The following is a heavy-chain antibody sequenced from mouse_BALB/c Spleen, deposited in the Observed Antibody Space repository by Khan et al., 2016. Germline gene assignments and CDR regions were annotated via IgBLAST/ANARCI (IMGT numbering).Heavy chain of an antibody. CDR3: ARAGYYGYLAY. J-gene: IGHJ3*01. CDR1: GFDFRRYW. D-gene: IGHD1-1*01. CDR2: INPDSRTI. Sequence: EVQLLESGGGLVQPGGSLKLSCAASGFDFRRYWMSWVRQAPGKGLEWIGEINPDSRTINYTPSLKDKFTISRDNAKNTLYLQMSKVRSEDTALYYCARAGYYGYLAYWGQGTLVSVSA. V-gene: IGHV4-1*02.